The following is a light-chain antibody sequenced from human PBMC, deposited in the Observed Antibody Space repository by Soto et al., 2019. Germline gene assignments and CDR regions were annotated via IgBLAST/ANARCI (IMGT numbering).Light chain of an antibody. CDR1: QSISIW. Sequence: DIQMTQSPSTLSASVGDRVTITWLSSQSISIWLAWYQQKPGKAPKILIYKASSLESGVPSRFSGSGSGTEFTLTISSLQPDDFATYYCQQYSTYTPRTFGQGTKVDIK. CDR2: KAS. V-gene: IGKV1-5*03. CDR3: QQYSTYTPRT. J-gene: IGKJ1*01.